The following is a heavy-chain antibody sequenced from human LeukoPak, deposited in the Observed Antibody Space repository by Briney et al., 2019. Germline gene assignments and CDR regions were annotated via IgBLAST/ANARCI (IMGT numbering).Heavy chain of an antibody. V-gene: IGHV4-34*01. CDR1: GGSFSGYY. CDR3: ARLLLITMIVVVITYYFDY. J-gene: IGHJ4*02. CDR2: INHSGST. Sequence: PSETLSLTCAAYGGSFSGYYWSWIRQPPGKGLEWIGEINHSGSTNYNPSLKSRVTISVDTSKNQFSLKLSSVTAADTAVYYCARLLLITMIVVVITYYFDYWGQGTLVTVSS. D-gene: IGHD3-22*01.